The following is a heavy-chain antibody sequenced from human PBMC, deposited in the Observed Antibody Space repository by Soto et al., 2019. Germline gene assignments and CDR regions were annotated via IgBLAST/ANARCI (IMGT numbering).Heavy chain of an antibody. CDR2: IRSKANSYAT. J-gene: IGHJ6*02. V-gene: IGHV3-73*01. CDR1: GFTFSGSA. CDR3: TRATIAAQYYYGMDV. D-gene: IGHD6-13*01. Sequence: GGSLRLSCAASGFTFSGSAMHWVRQASGKGLEWVGRIRSKANSYATAYAASVKGRFTISRDDSKNTAYLQMNSLKTEDTAVYYCTRATIAAQYYYGMDVWGQGTTVTVSS.